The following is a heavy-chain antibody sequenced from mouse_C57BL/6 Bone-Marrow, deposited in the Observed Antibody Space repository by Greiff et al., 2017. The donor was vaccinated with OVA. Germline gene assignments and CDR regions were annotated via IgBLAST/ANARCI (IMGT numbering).Heavy chain of an antibody. Sequence: QVQLQQSGAELVRPGASVKLSCKASGYTFTDYYINWVKQRPGQGLEWIARIYPGSGNTYYNEKFKGKATLTAEKSSSTAYMQLSSLTSEDSAVYFCARSRKRAMDYWGQGTSVTVSS. V-gene: IGHV1-76*01. CDR1: GYTFTDYY. CDR3: ARSRKRAMDY. CDR2: IYPGSGNT. J-gene: IGHJ4*01.